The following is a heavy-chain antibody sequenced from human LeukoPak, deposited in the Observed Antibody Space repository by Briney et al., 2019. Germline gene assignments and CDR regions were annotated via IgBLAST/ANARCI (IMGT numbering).Heavy chain of an antibody. CDR3: AARWGNVDTAMGPY. CDR2: INHSGST. D-gene: IGHD5-18*01. Sequence: LETLSLTCAVYGGSFSGYYWSWIRQPPGKGLEWIGEINHSGSTNYNPSLKSRVTISVDTSKNQFSLKLSSVTAADTAVYYCAARWGNVDTAMGPYWGQGTLVTVSS. V-gene: IGHV4-34*01. J-gene: IGHJ4*02. CDR1: GGSFSGYY.